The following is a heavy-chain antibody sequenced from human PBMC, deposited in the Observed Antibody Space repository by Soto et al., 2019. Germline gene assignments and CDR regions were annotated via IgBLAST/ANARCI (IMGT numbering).Heavy chain of an antibody. Sequence: PGGSLRLSCAASGFTFSSYSMNWVRQAPGKGLEWVSSISSSSSYIYYADSVKGRFTISRDNAKNSLYLQMNSLRAEDTAVYYCAMISLYDYIWGSPDYWGQGTLVTVSS. CDR3: AMISLYDYIWGSPDY. CDR2: ISSSSSYI. V-gene: IGHV3-21*01. D-gene: IGHD3-16*01. CDR1: GFTFSSYS. J-gene: IGHJ4*02.